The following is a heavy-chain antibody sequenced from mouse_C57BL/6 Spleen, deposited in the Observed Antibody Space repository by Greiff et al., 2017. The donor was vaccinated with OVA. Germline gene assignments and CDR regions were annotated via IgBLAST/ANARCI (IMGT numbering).Heavy chain of an antibody. J-gene: IGHJ4*01. Sequence: QVQLQQPGAELVMPGASVKLSCKASGYTFTSYWMHWVKQRPGQGLEWIGEIDPSDSYTNYNQKFKGKSTLTVDKSSSTAYMQHSSLTSEDSAVYYCARGIYYDYDRGYAMDYWGQGTSVTVSS. CDR2: IDPSDSYT. CDR3: ARGIYYDYDRGYAMDY. CDR1: GYTFTSYW. V-gene: IGHV1-69*01. D-gene: IGHD2-4*01.